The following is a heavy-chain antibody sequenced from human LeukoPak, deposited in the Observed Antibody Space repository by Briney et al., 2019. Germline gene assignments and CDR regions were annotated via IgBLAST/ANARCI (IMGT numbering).Heavy chain of an antibody. D-gene: IGHD6-19*01. Sequence: SETLSLTCTVSGGSISSYYWSWIRQPAGKGLEWIGRIYISGSGNTNYNPSLKSRVTMSVETAKNQFSLKLSSVPAADTAVYYCARDKRVAVAGTYIYYYYMDVWGNGTTVTISS. CDR1: GGSISSYY. J-gene: IGHJ6*03. CDR3: ARDKRVAVAGTYIYYYYMDV. CDR2: IYISGSGNT. V-gene: IGHV4-4*07.